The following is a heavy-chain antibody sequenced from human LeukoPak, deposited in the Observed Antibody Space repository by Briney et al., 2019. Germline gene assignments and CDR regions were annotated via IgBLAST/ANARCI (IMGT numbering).Heavy chain of an antibody. CDR1: GFTFSTYA. Sequence: GGSLRLSCAASGFTFSTYAMSWVRQAPGKGLEWVSSFSGGGGSTYYAESVKGRFTISRDNSKNTQYLQMNSLRADDTAVYYCAKDLATQVWFPLWGQGTMVTVSS. CDR3: AKDLATQVWFPL. V-gene: IGHV3-23*01. D-gene: IGHD5-18*01. J-gene: IGHJ4*02. CDR2: FSGGGGST.